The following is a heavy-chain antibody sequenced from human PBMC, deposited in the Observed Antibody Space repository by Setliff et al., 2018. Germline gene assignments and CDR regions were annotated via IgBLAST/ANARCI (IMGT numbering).Heavy chain of an antibody. CDR2: INHNGGT. Sequence: LSLTCTVSGGSISSGGYYWSWIRQPPGRGLEWIGEINHNGGTNYNPSLKSRVTISIHTSKNQFSLNLSSVTAADTAVYYCARRSSFWSGYFDYWGQGTLVTVSS. V-gene: IGHV4-39*07. J-gene: IGHJ4*02. CDR1: GGSISSGGYY. CDR3: ARRSSFWSGYFDY. D-gene: IGHD3-3*01.